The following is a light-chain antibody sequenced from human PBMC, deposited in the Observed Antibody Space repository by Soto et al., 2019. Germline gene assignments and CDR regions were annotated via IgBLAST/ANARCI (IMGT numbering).Light chain of an antibody. CDR2: RAS. J-gene: IGKJ2*01. Sequence: DIQMTQSPSTLSASVGDRVTITCWASQGISNYLAWYQQKPGKAPKLLIYRASSLESGVPSRFSGRGSATEFTLTISSLQPGDFATYYCQQYSTYPYTFGQGTKLEIK. CDR1: QGISNY. CDR3: QQYSTYPYT. V-gene: IGKV1-5*03.